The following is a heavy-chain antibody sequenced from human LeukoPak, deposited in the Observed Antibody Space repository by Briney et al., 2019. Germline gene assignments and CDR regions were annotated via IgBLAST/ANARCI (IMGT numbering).Heavy chain of an antibody. D-gene: IGHD1-26*01. J-gene: IGHJ2*01. V-gene: IGHV4-34*01. Sequence: PSETLSLACDVWGGSFSGYYWSWIRQPPGKGLEWSGEINHSGSTNYNPSLKSRVTISVDTSKNQFSLNLSSVTAAAPAVYYCARGRGSGGAADKGWYFDLWGRGTLVTVSS. CDR2: INHSGST. CDR3: ARGRGSGGAADKGWYFDL. CDR1: GGSFSGYY.